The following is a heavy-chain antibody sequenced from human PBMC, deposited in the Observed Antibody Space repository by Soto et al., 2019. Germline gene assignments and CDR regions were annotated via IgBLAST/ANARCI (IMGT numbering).Heavy chain of an antibody. D-gene: IGHD5-12*01. Sequence: ASVKVSCKASGYTFTSYDINWVRQATGQGLEWMGWMNPNSGNTGYAQKFQGRVTMTRNTSISTAYMELSSLRSEDTAVYYCARGVMGLNIVATIFPEHRYYFDYWGQGTLVTVSS. V-gene: IGHV1-8*01. CDR1: GYTFTSYD. J-gene: IGHJ4*02. CDR3: ARGVMGLNIVATIFPEHRYYFDY. CDR2: MNPNSGNT.